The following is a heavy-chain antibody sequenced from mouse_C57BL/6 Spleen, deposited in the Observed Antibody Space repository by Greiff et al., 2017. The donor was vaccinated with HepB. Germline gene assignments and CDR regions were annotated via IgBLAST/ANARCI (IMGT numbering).Heavy chain of an antibody. CDR3: ASYDGFPD. J-gene: IGHJ2*01. Sequence: VQLQQSGPELVKPGASVKISCKASGYAFSSSWMNWVKQRPGKGLEWIGRIYPGDGDTNYNGKFKGKATLTADKSSSTAYMQLSSLTSEDSAVYCCASYDGFPDWGQGTTLTVSS. CDR1: GYAFSSSW. D-gene: IGHD2-3*01. V-gene: IGHV1-82*01. CDR2: IYPGDGDT.